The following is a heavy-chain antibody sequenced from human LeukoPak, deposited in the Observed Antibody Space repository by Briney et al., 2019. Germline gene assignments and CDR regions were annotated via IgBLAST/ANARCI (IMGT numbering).Heavy chain of an antibody. CDR1: GFTFSSYW. J-gene: IGHJ4*02. Sequence: GGSLRLSCTASGFTFSSYWMSWIRQAPGKGLEWVSYISSSGSTIYYADSVKGRFTISRDNAKNSLYLQMNSLRAEDTAVYYCARDHYYDSSGYYLFYWGQGTLVTVSS. V-gene: IGHV3-11*04. CDR2: ISSSGSTI. CDR3: ARDHYYDSSGYYLFY. D-gene: IGHD3-22*01.